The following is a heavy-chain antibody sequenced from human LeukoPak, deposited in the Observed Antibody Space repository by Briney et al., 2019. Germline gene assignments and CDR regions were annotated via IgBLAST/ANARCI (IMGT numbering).Heavy chain of an antibody. CDR1: GFTFSSYS. J-gene: IGHJ5*02. Sequence: PGGSLRLSCAASGFTFSSYSMNWVRQAPGKGLEWVSYISSSSSTIYYADSVKGRFTISRDNAKNPLYLQMNSLRAEDTAVYYCARGAVRYFDWLPRSHNWFDPWVQGTLVTVSS. CDR2: ISSSSSTI. V-gene: IGHV3-48*01. CDR3: ARGAVRYFDWLPRSHNWFDP. D-gene: IGHD3-9*01.